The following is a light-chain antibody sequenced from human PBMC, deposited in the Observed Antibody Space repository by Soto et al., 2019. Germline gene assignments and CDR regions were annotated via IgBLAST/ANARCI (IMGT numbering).Light chain of an antibody. Sequence: EVVMTQSPATLSVSTGERATLSCRASQSISNNLAWYQQKPGQAPRLLIFGASTRATGVPARFSGSGSGTEFILTISSLQSEYFATYYCQHFNNWPPELTFGGGTKVEIK. CDR2: GAS. J-gene: IGKJ4*01. CDR1: QSISNN. CDR3: QHFNNWPPELT. V-gene: IGKV3-15*01.